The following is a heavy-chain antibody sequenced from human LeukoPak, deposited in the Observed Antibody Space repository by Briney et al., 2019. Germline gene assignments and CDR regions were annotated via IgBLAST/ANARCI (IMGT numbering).Heavy chain of an antibody. Sequence: GGSLRLSCAASGITFSNYEMNWVRQAPGKGLEWVSYISSSGNTIYYADSVKGRFTISRDNAKNTLYLPTNSLRAEDTAVYFCARDVSYGMDVWGQDTTVTVSS. J-gene: IGHJ6*02. V-gene: IGHV3-48*03. CDR2: ISSSGNTI. CDR3: ARDVSYGMDV. CDR1: GITFSNYE.